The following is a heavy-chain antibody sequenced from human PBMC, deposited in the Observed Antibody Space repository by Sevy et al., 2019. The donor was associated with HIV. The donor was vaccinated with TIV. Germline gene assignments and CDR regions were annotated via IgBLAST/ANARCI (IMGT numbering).Heavy chain of an antibody. CDR3: SRNSGN. D-gene: IGHD6-19*01. Sequence: GGSLRLSCAASGFTFTNFWTSWVRQAPGKGLEWVANVNNDGSGQKYADSVKGRFIISRDNAKNSLYLQMNSLRTEDTAVYYCSRNSGNWGQGTLVTVSS. J-gene: IGHJ4*02. CDR1: GFTFTNFW. CDR2: VNNDGSGQ. V-gene: IGHV3-7*01.